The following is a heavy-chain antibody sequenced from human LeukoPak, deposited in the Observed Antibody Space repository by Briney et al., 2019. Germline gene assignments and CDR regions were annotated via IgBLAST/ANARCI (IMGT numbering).Heavy chain of an antibody. CDR3: ARDRELLWFGEFYYYYYMDV. CDR1: GYTFTGYY. D-gene: IGHD3-10*01. J-gene: IGHJ6*03. CDR2: INPNSGGT. Sequence: ASVKVSCKASGYTFTGYYMHWVRQAPGQGLEWMGWINPNSGGTNYAQKFQGRVTMTRDTSISTAYMELSRLRSDDTAVYYCARDRELLWFGEFYYYYYMDVWGKGTTVTISS. V-gene: IGHV1-2*02.